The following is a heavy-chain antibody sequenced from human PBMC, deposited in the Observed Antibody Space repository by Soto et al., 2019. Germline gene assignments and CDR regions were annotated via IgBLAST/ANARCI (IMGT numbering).Heavy chain of an antibody. Sequence: EVQLLESGGGLVQPGGSRRLSCAASGFTFSSYAMSWVRQAPGKGLEWVSVISGSGGSTDYEDSVRGRFTISRDNSKNTLYLQMNSLRAEDTAVYYCAKDVANCGGDCYAFDIWGQGTMVTVSS. J-gene: IGHJ3*02. D-gene: IGHD2-21*02. V-gene: IGHV3-23*01. CDR2: ISGSGGST. CDR1: GFTFSSYA. CDR3: AKDVANCGGDCYAFDI.